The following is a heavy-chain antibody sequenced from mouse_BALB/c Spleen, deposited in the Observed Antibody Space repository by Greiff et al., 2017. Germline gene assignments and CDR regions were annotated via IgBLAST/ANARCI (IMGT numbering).Heavy chain of an antibody. V-gene: IGHV1-7*01. CDR2: INPSTGYT. J-gene: IGHJ1*01. CDR3: ARSDYYGSSYRYWYFDV. Sequence: QVQLQQSGAELAKPGASVKMSCKASGYTFTSYWMHWVNQRPGQGLEWIGYINPSTGYTEYNQKFKDKATLTADKSSSTAYMQLSSLTSEDSAVYYCARSDYYGSSYRYWYFDVWGAGTTVTVSS. D-gene: IGHD1-1*01. CDR1: GYTFTSYW.